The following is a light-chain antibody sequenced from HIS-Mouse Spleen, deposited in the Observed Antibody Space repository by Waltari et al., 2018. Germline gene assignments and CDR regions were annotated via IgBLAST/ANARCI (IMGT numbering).Light chain of an antibody. Sequence: QSVLTQPPSASGTPGQRVTISCSGRSSNIGRNHVNWSQQLPGTAPKLLIYRNKQRPSGVPDRFSGSKSGTSSSLAISGAQAEDEADYYCNSRDSSGNQENVFGTGTKVTVL. J-gene: IGLJ1*01. CDR1: SSNIGRNH. CDR2: RNK. CDR3: NSRDSSGNQENV. V-gene: IGLV1-44*01.